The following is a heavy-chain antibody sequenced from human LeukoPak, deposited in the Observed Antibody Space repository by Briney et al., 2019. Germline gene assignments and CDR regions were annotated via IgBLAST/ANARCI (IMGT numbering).Heavy chain of an antibody. CDR1: GGSFSGYY. J-gene: IGHJ4*02. CDR2: INYSGST. CDR3: ARGPTPGYCTNGVCYRGFDY. D-gene: IGHD2-8*01. V-gene: IGHV4-34*01. Sequence: TSETLSLTCAVYGGSFSGYYWSWIRQPPGKGLEWIGEINYSGSTNYSPSLKSRVTISVDTSKNQLSLKLSSVTAADTAVYYCARGPTPGYCTNGVCYRGFDYWGQGTLVTVSS.